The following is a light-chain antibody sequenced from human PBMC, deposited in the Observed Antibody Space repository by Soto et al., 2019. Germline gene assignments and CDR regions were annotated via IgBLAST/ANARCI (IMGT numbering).Light chain of an antibody. CDR1: QSVSSN. Sequence: EIVMTQSRASLSVSPGERATLSCRASQSVSSNLAWYQQKPGQAPRLLIYGASTRATDIPGRFSGSGSGTEFTLTISSLQSEDFAVYYCQQYNNWPLSTFGPGTKEDIK. CDR3: QQYNNWPLST. CDR2: GAS. J-gene: IGKJ3*01. V-gene: IGKV3-15*01.